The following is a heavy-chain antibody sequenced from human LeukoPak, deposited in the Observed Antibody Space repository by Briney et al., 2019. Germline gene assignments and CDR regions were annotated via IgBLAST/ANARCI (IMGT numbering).Heavy chain of an antibody. D-gene: IGHD3-16*01. CDR1: GFILSNYA. V-gene: IGHV3-33*01. J-gene: IGHJ3*01. Sequence: GTSLRLSCKTSGFILSNYAMHWVHQAPGKGLDWVAMIWHDGATKFYADSVKGRFTISRDNSKDTLYLQMDSLRAEDTAVFYCARELLGEGPDAFDVWGQGTIVTVSS. CDR3: ARELLGEGPDAFDV. CDR2: IWHDGATK.